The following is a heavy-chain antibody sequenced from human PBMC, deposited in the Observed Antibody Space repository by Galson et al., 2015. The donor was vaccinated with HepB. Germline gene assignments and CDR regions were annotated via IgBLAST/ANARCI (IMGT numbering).Heavy chain of an antibody. J-gene: IGHJ3*01. Sequence: SVKVSCKASGYTFSGYYMYWVRQAPKEGLEWMGWINPNSGDTTYAEKFQGRVTMTRDTSISTANMEMSRLRSDDTAVYYCARSPIVGATIDALDLWGPGTMVTVSS. V-gene: IGHV1-2*02. CDR2: INPNSGDT. D-gene: IGHD1-26*01. CDR1: GYTFSGYY. CDR3: ARSPIVGATIDALDL.